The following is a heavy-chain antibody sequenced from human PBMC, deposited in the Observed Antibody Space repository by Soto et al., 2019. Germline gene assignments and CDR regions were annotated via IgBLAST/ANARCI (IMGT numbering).Heavy chain of an antibody. J-gene: IGHJ3*02. CDR2: LYGNSGGV. CDR3: AKARSITMIVEAPRDAFDI. CDR1: GFTFSDYA. Sequence: GGSLRLSCAASGFTFSDYAIIWIRQVPGKGLQWVSGLYGNSGGVHYADSVKGRFTISRDNSKNTLYLQMNSLRAEDTAVYYCAKARSITMIVEAPRDAFDIWGQGTMVTVSS. D-gene: IGHD3-22*01. V-gene: IGHV3-23*01.